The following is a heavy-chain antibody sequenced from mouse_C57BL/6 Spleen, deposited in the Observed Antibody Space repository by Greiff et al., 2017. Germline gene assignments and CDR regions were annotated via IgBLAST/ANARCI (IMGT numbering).Heavy chain of an antibody. CDR1: GYTFTSYW. V-gene: IGHV1-59*01. J-gene: IGHJ4*01. D-gene: IGHD2-5*01. CDR3: ARRDYYSNYVGMDY. Sequence: QVQLQQPGAELVRPGTSVKLSCKASGYTFTSYWMHWVKQRPGQGLEWIGVIDPSDSYTNYNQKFKGKATLTVDTSSSTAYMQLSSLTSEDSAVYYCARRDYYSNYVGMDYWGQGTSVTVSS. CDR2: IDPSDSYT.